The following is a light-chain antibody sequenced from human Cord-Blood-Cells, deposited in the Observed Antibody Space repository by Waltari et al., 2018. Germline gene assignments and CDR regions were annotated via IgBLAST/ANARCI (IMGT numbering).Light chain of an antibody. CDR2: YES. V-gene: IGLV3-21*04. Sequence: SYVLTQPPSVSVAPGKTARITCGGNNIGSKSVHWYQQKPGQAPVLGIYYESDRPSGIPGRFSGSNSGNTATLTISRVEAGDEADYYCQVWDSSSDHVVFGGGTKLTVL. CDR3: QVWDSSSDHVV. CDR1: NIGSKS. J-gene: IGLJ2*01.